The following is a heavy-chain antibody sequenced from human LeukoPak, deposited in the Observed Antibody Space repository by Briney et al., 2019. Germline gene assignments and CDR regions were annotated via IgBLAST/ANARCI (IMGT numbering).Heavy chain of an antibody. CDR3: ARDLFSSGWSLADY. CDR2: ISAYNGNT. D-gene: IGHD6-19*01. CDR1: GYTFTSYG. Sequence: ASVKVSCKAPGYTFTSYGISWVRQAPGQGLEWMGWISAYNGNTNYAQKLQGRVTMTTDTSTSTAYMELRSLRSDDTAVYYCARDLFSSGWSLADYWGQGTLVTVSS. V-gene: IGHV1-18*01. J-gene: IGHJ4*02.